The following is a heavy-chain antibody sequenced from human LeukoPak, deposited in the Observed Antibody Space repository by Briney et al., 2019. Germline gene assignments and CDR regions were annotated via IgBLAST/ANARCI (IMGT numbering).Heavy chain of an antibody. CDR2: ISWDGSDK. CDR1: GFDFNTFG. CDR3: ARDDLWAAAGPLSFQH. Sequence: GGSLRLSCVASGFDFNTFGMHWVRQAPDTGLEWVAVISWDGSDKYYADSVKGRFTISRDNAKNSLYLQMNSLRAEDTAVYYCARDDLWAAAGPLSFQHWGQGTLVTVSS. J-gene: IGHJ1*01. D-gene: IGHD6-13*01. V-gene: IGHV3-30*03.